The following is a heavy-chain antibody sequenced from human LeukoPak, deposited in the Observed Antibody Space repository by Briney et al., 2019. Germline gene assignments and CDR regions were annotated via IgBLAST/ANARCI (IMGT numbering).Heavy chain of an antibody. CDR2: INPNSGGT. J-gene: IGHJ3*02. Sequence: WASVKVSCKASGYTFTGYYMHWVRQAPGQGLEWMGWINPNSGGTNYAQKFRGRVTMTRDTSIGTAYMELSSLRAEDTAVYYCARVWRQAFDIWGQGTMVTVSS. V-gene: IGHV1-2*02. CDR3: ARVWRQAFDI. CDR1: GYTFTGYY. D-gene: IGHD3-16*01.